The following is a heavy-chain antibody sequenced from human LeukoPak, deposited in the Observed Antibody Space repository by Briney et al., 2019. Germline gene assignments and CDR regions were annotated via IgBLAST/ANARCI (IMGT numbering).Heavy chain of an antibody. CDR2: IYTSGST. CDR3: ARTNYADSPDAFDI. V-gene: IGHV4-61*02. CDR1: GGSISSGSYY. J-gene: IGHJ3*02. Sequence: PSQTLSLTCSVSGGSISSGSYYWRWIRQPAGKGLEWIGRIYTSGSTNYNPYLKSRVTIPVDTSKNQFSLKLSSVTAADTAVYYCARTNYADSPDAFDIWGQGTMVTVSS. D-gene: IGHD1-7*01.